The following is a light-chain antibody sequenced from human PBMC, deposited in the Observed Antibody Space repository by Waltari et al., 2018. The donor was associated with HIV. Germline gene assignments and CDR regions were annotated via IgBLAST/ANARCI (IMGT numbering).Light chain of an antibody. CDR1: NSHVGGYNY. CDR3: SSYTTTTTVL. CDR2: EIT. J-gene: IGLJ2*01. Sequence: QSALTQPASVSGSPGQSITLSCTGTNSHVGGYNYVSWYQQHPGKAPKLLIYEITNRPSGISNRFSGSKSGNTASMTISGLQAEDEADYYCSSYTTTTTVLFGGGTKLTVL. V-gene: IGLV2-14*01.